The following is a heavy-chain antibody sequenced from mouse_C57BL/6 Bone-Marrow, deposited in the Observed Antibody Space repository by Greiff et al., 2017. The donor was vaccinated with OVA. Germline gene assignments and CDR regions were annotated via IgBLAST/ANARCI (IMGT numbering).Heavy chain of an antibody. CDR2: INYDGSST. CDR1: GFTFSDYY. V-gene: IGHV5-16*01. CDR3: ARDGGFIDY. Sequence: DVQLVESEGGLVQPGSSMKLSCTASGFTFSDYYMAWVRQVPEKGLEWVANINYDGSSTYYLDSLKSRFIISRDNAKNILYLQMSSLKSEDTATYYCARDGGFIDYWGQGTTLTVSS. J-gene: IGHJ2*01. D-gene: IGHD1-2*01.